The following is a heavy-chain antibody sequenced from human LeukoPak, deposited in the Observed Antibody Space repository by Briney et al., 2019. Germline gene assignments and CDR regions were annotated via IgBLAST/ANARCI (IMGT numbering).Heavy chain of an antibody. CDR2: IRSKAYGGTT. D-gene: IGHD6-13*01. Sequence: PGGSLRLSCTASGFTFGDYAMSWFRQAPGKGLEWVSFIRSKAYGGTTEYAASVKGRFTISRDDSKNTVYLQMNSLKTEDTAVYYCTTNAAVGTWEVFDYWGQGTLVTVSS. V-gene: IGHV3-49*03. CDR1: GFTFGDYA. J-gene: IGHJ4*02. CDR3: TTNAAVGTWEVFDY.